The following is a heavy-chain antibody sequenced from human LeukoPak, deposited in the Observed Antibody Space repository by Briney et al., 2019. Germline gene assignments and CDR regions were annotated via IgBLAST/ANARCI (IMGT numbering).Heavy chain of an antibody. Sequence: GGSLRLSCAASGFYFNIYSMHWVRQGPGKGLEWVSYISSTSRTIYYADSVKGRFTVSRDNDKSSLYLQMSSLRAEDTAVYYCARDGYSNYERPDYFDYWGQGTLVTVSS. CDR3: ARDGYSNYERPDYFDY. V-gene: IGHV3-48*04. CDR2: ISSTSRTI. D-gene: IGHD4-11*01. J-gene: IGHJ4*02. CDR1: GFYFNIYS.